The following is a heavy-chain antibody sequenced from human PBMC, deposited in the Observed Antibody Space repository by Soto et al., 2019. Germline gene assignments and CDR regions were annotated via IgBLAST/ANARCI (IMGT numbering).Heavy chain of an antibody. CDR3: ARGERSPYYYGMDV. V-gene: IGHV1-69*02. Sequence: GASVKVSCKASGGTFSRYTISWVRQAPGQGLEWMGRIIPILGIANYAQKFQGRVTITADKSTSTAYMELSSLRSEDTAVYYCARGERSPYYYGMDVWGQGTTVNVSS. CDR1: GGTFSRYT. D-gene: IGHD1-1*01. CDR2: IIPILGIA. J-gene: IGHJ6*02.